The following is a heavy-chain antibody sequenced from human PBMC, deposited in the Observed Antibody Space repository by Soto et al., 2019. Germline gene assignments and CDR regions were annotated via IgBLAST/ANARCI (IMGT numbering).Heavy chain of an antibody. CDR3: ARLSPSEKCFDP. CDR2: IYPGDSDT. J-gene: IGHJ5*02. V-gene: IGHV5-51*01. CDR1: GYSFTNYW. Sequence: GESLKISCKGAGYSFTNYWVAWVRQMPGKGLEWMGIIYPGDSDTRYSPSFQGQVTISADKSISTAYLQWDSLKASDTAMYYCARLSPSEKCFDPWGQGTLVTVSS.